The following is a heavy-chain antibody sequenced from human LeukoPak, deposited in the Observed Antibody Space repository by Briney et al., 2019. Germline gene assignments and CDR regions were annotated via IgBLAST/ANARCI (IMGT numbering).Heavy chain of an antibody. CDR1: GVTFSRYA. CDR3: ARGAYDFWSGYYTPYYFDY. D-gene: IGHD3-3*01. Sequence: GGSLRLSCAASGVTFSRYAMSWVRQAPGKGLEWVSSISGSGGSTYYADSVKGRFTISRDNSKNTLYLQMNSLRAEDTAVYYCARGAYDFWSGYYTPYYFDYWGQGTLVTVSS. V-gene: IGHV3-23*01. J-gene: IGHJ4*02. CDR2: ISGSGGST.